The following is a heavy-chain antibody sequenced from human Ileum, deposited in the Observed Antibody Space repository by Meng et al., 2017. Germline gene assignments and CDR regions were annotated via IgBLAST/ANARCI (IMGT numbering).Heavy chain of an antibody. CDR1: GFNFNMFY. D-gene: IGHD1-26*01. CDR2: IKPDGSEK. Sequence: GSLRLSCVASGFNFNMFYMSWVRQAPGKGLQWVANIKPDGSEKNYVGSVSGRFIISRDNANNSLYLLMNSLRAEDTATYFCAKLVGSTGPDDFWGQGTPVTVSS. J-gene: IGHJ4*02. V-gene: IGHV3-7*01. CDR3: AKLVGSTGPDDF.